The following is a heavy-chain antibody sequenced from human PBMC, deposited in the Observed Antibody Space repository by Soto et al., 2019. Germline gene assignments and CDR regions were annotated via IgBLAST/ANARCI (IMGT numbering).Heavy chain of an antibody. D-gene: IGHD2-15*01. CDR3: ARADCSGGSCYSGAGLWCYYYGMDV. J-gene: IGHJ6*02. CDR2: IYPGDSDT. Sequence: GESLKISCKGSGYSFTSYWIGWVRQMPGKGLEWMGIIYPGDSDTRYSPSFQGQVTISADKSISTAYLQWSSLKASDTAMYYCARADCSGGSCYSGAGLWCYYYGMDVWGQGTTVTVSS. V-gene: IGHV5-51*01. CDR1: GYSFTSYW.